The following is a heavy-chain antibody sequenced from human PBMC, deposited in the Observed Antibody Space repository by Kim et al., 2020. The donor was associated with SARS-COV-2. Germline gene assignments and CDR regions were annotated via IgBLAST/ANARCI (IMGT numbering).Heavy chain of an antibody. CDR1: GGSFSGYY. Sequence: SETLSLTCAVYGGSFSGYYWSWIRQPPGKGLEWIGEINHSGSTNYNPSLKSRVTISVDTSKNQFSLKLSSVTAADTAVYYCASRPFRYSSPYFDYWGQGTLVTVSS. CDR2: INHSGST. V-gene: IGHV4-34*01. J-gene: IGHJ4*02. D-gene: IGHD6-13*01. CDR3: ASRPFRYSSPYFDY.